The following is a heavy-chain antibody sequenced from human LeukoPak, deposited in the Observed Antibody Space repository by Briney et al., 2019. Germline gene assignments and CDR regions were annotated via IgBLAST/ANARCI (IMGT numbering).Heavy chain of an antibody. D-gene: IGHD3-9*01. CDR3: ARTYYDILTGYKYFDY. CDR1: GGSISSGGYY. J-gene: IGHJ4*02. V-gene: IGHV4-31*03. CDR2: IYYSGST. Sequence: SETLSLTCTVSGGSISSGGYYWSWIRQHPGKGLEWIGYIYYSGSTYYNPSLKSRVTISVDTSKNQFSQKLSSVTAADTAVYYCARTYYDILTGYKYFDYWGQGTLVTVSS.